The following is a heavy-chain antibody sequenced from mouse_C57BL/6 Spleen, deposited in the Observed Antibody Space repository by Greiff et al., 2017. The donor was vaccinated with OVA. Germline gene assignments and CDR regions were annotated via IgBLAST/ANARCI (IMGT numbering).Heavy chain of an antibody. CDR2: IWSGGST. V-gene: IGHV2-2*01. CDR3: ARKREQLDAMDY. Sequence: QVQLKESGPGLVQPSQSLSITCTVSGFSLTSYGVHWVRQSPGKGLEWLGVIWSGGSTDYNAAFISRLSISKDNSKSQVFFKMNSLQADDTAIYYCARKREQLDAMDYWGQGSSVTVSS. CDR1: GFSLTSYG. D-gene: IGHD3-1*01. J-gene: IGHJ4*01.